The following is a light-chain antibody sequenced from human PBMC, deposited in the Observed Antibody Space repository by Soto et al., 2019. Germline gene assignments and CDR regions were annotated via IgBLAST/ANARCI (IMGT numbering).Light chain of an antibody. CDR3: QEYDGAPPVT. Sequence: EIVLTQSPDTLSLSPGERATLSCRASQSVRSERLAWYQQKPGQAPRLVIFDASTRATGIPERFSGSGSGTHFTLTITSLEPEDFAVYYCQEYDGAPPVTFGLGTRLAIK. J-gene: IGKJ5*01. V-gene: IGKV3-20*01. CDR1: QSVRSER. CDR2: DAS.